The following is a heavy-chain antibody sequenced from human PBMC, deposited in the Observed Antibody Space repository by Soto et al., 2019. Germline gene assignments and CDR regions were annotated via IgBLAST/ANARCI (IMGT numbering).Heavy chain of an antibody. J-gene: IGHJ4*02. CDR2: INHSGRT. V-gene: IGHV4-34*01. CDR1: GGSFSGYC. CDR3: ARGRKYYDFWSGYSHPRYYFNY. Sequence: SETLSLTCAVYGGSFSGYCWSWIRQPPGKWLEWIGEINHSGRTNYNPSLKSRVTISVDTSKSQFSLKLSSVTAADTAVYYCARGRKYYDFWSGYSHPRYYFNYWGQGXLVTVHS. D-gene: IGHD3-3*01.